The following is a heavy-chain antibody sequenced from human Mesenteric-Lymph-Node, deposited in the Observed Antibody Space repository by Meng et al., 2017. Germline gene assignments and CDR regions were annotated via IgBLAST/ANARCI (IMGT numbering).Heavy chain of an antibody. J-gene: IGHJ1*01. CDR3: AKDPEETAPGNPPAEYFHH. V-gene: IGHV3-48*03. D-gene: IGHD6-13*01. Sequence: GESLKISCAASGFTFSSYEMNWVRQAPGKGLEWVSYISSSGSTIYYADSVKGRFTISRDNSKNTLYLQMNSLRAEDTAVYYCAKDPEETAPGNPPAEYFHHWGQGTLVTGSS. CDR2: ISSSGSTI. CDR1: GFTFSSYE.